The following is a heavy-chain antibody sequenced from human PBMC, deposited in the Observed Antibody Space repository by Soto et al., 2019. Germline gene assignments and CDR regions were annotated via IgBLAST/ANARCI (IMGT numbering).Heavy chain of an antibody. Sequence: GGSLRLSCTASGFTFGDYAMSWFRQAPGKGLEWVGFIRSKAYGGTTEYAASVKGRFTISRDDSKSIAYLQMNSLKTEDTAVYYCTRAINWNYGPDFDYWGQGTLVTVSS. D-gene: IGHD1-7*01. CDR3: TRAINWNYGPDFDY. J-gene: IGHJ4*02. V-gene: IGHV3-49*03. CDR2: IRSKAYGGTT. CDR1: GFTFGDYA.